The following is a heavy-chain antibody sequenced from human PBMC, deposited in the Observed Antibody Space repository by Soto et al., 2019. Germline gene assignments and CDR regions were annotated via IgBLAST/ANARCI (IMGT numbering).Heavy chain of an antibody. CDR3: ARGHYGGGFDP. CDR1: GGTFSSYA. Sequence: QVQLVQSGAEVKKPGSSVKVSCKASGGTFSSYAISWVRQAPGQGLEWMGGIIPIFGTANYAQKFQGRVTINGEKSQDTGYMELSSLRSEDTAVYYCARGHYGGGFDPWGQGTLVTVSS. V-gene: IGHV1-69*06. J-gene: IGHJ5*02. D-gene: IGHD4-17*01. CDR2: IIPIFGTA.